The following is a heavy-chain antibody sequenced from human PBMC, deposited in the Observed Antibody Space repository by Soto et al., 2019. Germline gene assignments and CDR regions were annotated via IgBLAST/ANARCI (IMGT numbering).Heavy chain of an antibody. J-gene: IGHJ1*01. V-gene: IGHV1-69*01. CDR1: GGTFSNYA. Sequence: QVHLVQSGAEVKKPGPSVKVSCKASGGTFSNYAFNWVRQAPGQGLEWMGGIIPVIDTADYAQKLQGRVTITADESTSTASMDLSSLRSEDSAIYYCASSDKTSTGAYFQQWGQGTLVTVSS. CDR2: IIPVIDTA. D-gene: IGHD2-15*01. CDR3: ASSDKTSTGAYFQQ.